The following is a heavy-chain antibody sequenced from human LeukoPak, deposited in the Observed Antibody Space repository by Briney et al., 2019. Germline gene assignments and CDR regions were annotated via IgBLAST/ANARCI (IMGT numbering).Heavy chain of an antibody. V-gene: IGHV4-59*12. J-gene: IGHJ4*02. CDR3: ARGYEILWFGEPRSYYFDY. CDR1: GGSISSYY. Sequence: SETLSLTCTVSGGSISSYYWSWIRQPPGKGLEWIGYIYYSGSTNYNPSLKSRVTISVDTSKNQFSLKLSSVTAADTAVYYCARGYEILWFGEPRSYYFDYWGQGTLVTVSS. D-gene: IGHD3-10*01. CDR2: IYYSGST.